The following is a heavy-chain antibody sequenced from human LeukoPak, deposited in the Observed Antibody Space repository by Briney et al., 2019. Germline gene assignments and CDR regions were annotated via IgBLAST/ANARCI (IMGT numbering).Heavy chain of an antibody. Sequence: AGGSLRLSCAASGFTVSSNYMSWVRQGPGKGLECVSVISNDGDTYYADSVKGRFTISRDSSKNTLYLQMNRLGAEDTAVYYCARGGGGNSDFLTTYTGASLSFDYWGQGTLVTVSS. D-gene: IGHD3-9*01. CDR3: ARGGGGNSDFLTTYTGASLSFDY. CDR2: ISNDGDT. J-gene: IGHJ4*02. CDR1: GFTVSSNY. V-gene: IGHV3-53*01.